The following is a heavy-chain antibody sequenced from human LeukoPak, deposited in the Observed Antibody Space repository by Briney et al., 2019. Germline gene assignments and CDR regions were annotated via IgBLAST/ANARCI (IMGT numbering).Heavy chain of an antibody. V-gene: IGHV3-74*01. J-gene: IGHJ4*02. CDR1: GFTFSSYW. D-gene: IGHD4-23*01. CDR2: VNSDGSGA. CDR3: ARGQYGGNSGSGY. Sequence: GGSLRLSWAASGFTFSSYWMHWVRQAPGKGLVWVSRVNSDGSGASYADSVKGRFTISRDNAKNTLYLQMNSLRAEDTAVYYCARGQYGGNSGSGYWGQGTLVTVSS.